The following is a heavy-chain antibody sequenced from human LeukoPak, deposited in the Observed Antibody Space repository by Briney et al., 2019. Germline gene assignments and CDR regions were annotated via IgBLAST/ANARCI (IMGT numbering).Heavy chain of an antibody. D-gene: IGHD1-26*01. J-gene: IGHJ4*02. CDR1: GFDFNSYW. Sequence: TGGSLRLSCGASGFDFNSYWMSWVRQAPGKGLEWVANIKQDGSEKYYVESVKGRFTISRDNAKNLLYLQMNSLRVEDTAAYYCARRSGLGYWGQGTLVTVSS. CDR3: ARRSGLGY. CDR2: IKQDGSEK. V-gene: IGHV3-7*01.